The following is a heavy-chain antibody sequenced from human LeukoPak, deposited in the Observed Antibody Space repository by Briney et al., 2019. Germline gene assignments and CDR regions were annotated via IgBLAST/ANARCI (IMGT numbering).Heavy chain of an antibody. J-gene: IGHJ4*02. CDR3: ARVVGSGSYIGGFDY. CDR2: IYYSGST. CDR1: GGSISSYY. V-gene: IGHV4-59*01. D-gene: IGHD3-10*01. Sequence: PSETLSLTCTVSGGSISSYYWSWIRQPPGKGLEWIGYIYYSGSTNYNPSLKIRVTISVDTSKNLFSLKLSSVTAADTAVYYCARVVGSGSYIGGFDYWGQGTLVTVSS.